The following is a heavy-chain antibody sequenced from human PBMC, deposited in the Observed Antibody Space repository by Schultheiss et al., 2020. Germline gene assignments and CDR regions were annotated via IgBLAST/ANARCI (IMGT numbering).Heavy chain of an antibody. CDR1: GFTFSSYA. CDR3: VSGPYHGSESFCS. CDR2: IWYDGSNK. Sequence: GGSLRLSCAASGFTFSSYAMHWVRQAPGKGLEWVAVIWYDGSNKFYADSVKARFTISRDNSKNMVYLQMDSLRVDDTAVYYCVSGPYHGSESFCSWGQGTPVTGSS. D-gene: IGHD3-10*01. J-gene: IGHJ4*02. V-gene: IGHV3-33*08.